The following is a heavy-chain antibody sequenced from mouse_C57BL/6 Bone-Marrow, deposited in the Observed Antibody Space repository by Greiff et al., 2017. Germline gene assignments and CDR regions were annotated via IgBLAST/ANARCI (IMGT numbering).Heavy chain of an antibody. Sequence: VQLQQSGAELARPGASVKLSCKASGYTFTSYGISWVKQRTGQGLEWIGEIYPRSGNTYYNEKFKGKATLTADKSSSTAYMVLRSLTSEASAVYFCARSGGLWYPACFAYWGQGTLVTVSA. J-gene: IGHJ3*01. CDR1: GYTFTSYG. CDR2: IYPRSGNT. D-gene: IGHD2-1*01. V-gene: IGHV1-81*01. CDR3: ARSGGLWYPACFAY.